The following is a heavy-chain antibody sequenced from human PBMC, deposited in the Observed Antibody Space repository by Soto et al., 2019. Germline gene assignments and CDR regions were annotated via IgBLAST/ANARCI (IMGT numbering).Heavy chain of an antibody. V-gene: IGHV3-30-3*01. Sequence: ESGGGVVQPGRSLRLSCAASGFTFSSYAMHWVRQAPGKGLEWVAVISYDGSNKYYADSVKGRFTISRDNSKNTLYLQMNSLRAEDTAVYYCARDSWGDFWSGYKPYGMDVWGQGTTVTVSS. CDR1: GFTFSSYA. CDR3: ARDSWGDFWSGYKPYGMDV. D-gene: IGHD3-3*01. J-gene: IGHJ6*02. CDR2: ISYDGSNK.